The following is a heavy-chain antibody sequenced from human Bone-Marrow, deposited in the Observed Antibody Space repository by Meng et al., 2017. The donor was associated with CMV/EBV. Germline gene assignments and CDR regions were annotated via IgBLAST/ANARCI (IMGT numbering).Heavy chain of an antibody. CDR3: ARESMVPAYYFDY. J-gene: IGHJ4*02. CDR2: IYHSGST. CDR1: GGSISSSNW. V-gene: IGHV4-4*02. Sequence: VCGGSISSSNWWSWVRQPPGKGLEWIGEIYHSGSTNYNPSLKSRVTISVDKSKNQFSLKLSSVTAADTAVYYCARESMVPAYYFDYWGQGTLVTVSS. D-gene: IGHD3-10*01.